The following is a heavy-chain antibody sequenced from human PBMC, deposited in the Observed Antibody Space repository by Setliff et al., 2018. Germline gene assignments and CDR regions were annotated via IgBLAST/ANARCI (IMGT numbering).Heavy chain of an antibody. CDR1: GSTLSNSI. CDR2: ISAYNGKT. CDR3: LRLVRYCTRIACQATSGDEV. V-gene: IGHV1-18*01. Sequence: ASVKVSCKASGSTLSNSILSRVRQAPGQGLEWMGWISAYNGKTYFAQKFQDRITLTTDTSTNTGYLELRGLRSDDTAVYYCLRLVRYCTRIACQATSGDEVWGLGTLVTVSS. D-gene: IGHD2-8*01. J-gene: IGHJ4*02.